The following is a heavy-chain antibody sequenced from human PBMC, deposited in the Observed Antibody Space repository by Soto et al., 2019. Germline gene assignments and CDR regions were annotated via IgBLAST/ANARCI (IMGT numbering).Heavy chain of an antibody. CDR3: AREYYYTMDV. CDR1: GFTFRDYY. V-gene: IGHV3-11*05. Sequence: QVQLVESGGGLVRPGGSLRLSCAASGFTFRDYYMTWFRQAPGKGLEWLSYIDSSTKYTNYADSVKGRFTISRDNAKNSLYLQMNGLRADDTAVYYCAREYYYTMDVWGQGTMVTVSS. J-gene: IGHJ6*02. CDR2: IDSSTKYT.